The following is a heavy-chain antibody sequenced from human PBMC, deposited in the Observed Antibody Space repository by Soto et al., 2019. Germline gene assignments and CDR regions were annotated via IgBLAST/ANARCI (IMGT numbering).Heavy chain of an antibody. CDR3: ARDKITGLFDY. CDR1: GGSFSGYF. V-gene: IGHV4-34*01. CDR2: INHSGST. Sequence: SETLSLTCAVYGGSFSGYFWNWIRQPPGKGLEWIGEINHSGSTNYNPSLKSRVTISVDTSKNQFSLKLTSVTAVDTAVYYCARDKITGLFDYWGQGTLVTVSS. D-gene: IGHD2-8*02. J-gene: IGHJ4*02.